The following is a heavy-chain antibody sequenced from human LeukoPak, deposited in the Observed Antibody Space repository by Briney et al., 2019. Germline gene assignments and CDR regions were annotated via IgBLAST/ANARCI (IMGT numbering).Heavy chain of an antibody. CDR2: ISWNSGSI. D-gene: IGHD3-10*01. Sequence: GGSLRLSCAASGFTFDDYAMHWVRQAPGKGLEWVSGISWNSGSIGYADSVKGRFTISRDNAKNSLYLQMNSLRADDTAVYYCARAVITMVRGVSSYGMDVWGKGTTVTVSS. V-gene: IGHV3-9*01. J-gene: IGHJ6*04. CDR3: ARAVITMVRGVSSYGMDV. CDR1: GFTFDDYA.